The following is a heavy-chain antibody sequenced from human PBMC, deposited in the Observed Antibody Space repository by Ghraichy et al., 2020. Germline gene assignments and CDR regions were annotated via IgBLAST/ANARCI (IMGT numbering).Heavy chain of an antibody. CDR3: ATGYDFWSGYYTGFHYGMDV. D-gene: IGHD3-3*01. J-gene: IGHJ6*02. Sequence: GESLNISCAASGFTFSSYGMHWVRQAPGKGLEWVAVISYDGSNKYYADSVKGRFTISRDNSKNTLYLQMNSLRAEDTAVYYCATGYDFWSGYYTGFHYGMDVWGQGTKVTVSS. CDR2: ISYDGSNK. V-gene: IGHV3-30*03. CDR1: GFTFSSYG.